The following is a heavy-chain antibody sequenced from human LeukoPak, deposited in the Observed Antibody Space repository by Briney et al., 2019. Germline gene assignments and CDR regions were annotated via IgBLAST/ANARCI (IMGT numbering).Heavy chain of an antibody. Sequence: GESLKISCKGSGYSFTSYWIGWVRQMPGKGLEWMGIIYPGDSDTRYSPSFQGQVTISADKSISTAYLQWSSLKASDTAMYYCARHDGGYDLYYYGMDVWGQGTTVTVSS. J-gene: IGHJ6*02. CDR3: ARHDGGYDLYYYGMDV. CDR2: IYPGDSDT. D-gene: IGHD5-12*01. V-gene: IGHV5-51*01. CDR1: GYSFTSYW.